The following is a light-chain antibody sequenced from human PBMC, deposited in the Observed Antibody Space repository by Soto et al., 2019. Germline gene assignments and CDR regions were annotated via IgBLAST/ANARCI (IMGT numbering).Light chain of an antibody. J-gene: IGKJ1*01. V-gene: IGKV3-15*01. CDR3: QQYNNWRT. CDR2: GAS. CDR1: QSVSSN. Sequence: IVMTQSPATLSVSPGERATLSRRASQSVSSNLAWYQQKPGQAPRLLIYGASTRATGIPARFSGSGSGTEFTLTFSSLQSEDFAVYYCQQYNNWRTFGQGTKV.